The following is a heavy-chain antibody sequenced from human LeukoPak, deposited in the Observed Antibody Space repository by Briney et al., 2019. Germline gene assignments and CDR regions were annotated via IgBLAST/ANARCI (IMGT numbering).Heavy chain of an antibody. CDR2: INHSGST. J-gene: IGHJ6*02. V-gene: IGHV4-34*01. CDR1: GGSFSGYY. D-gene: IGHD3-16*01. Sequence: LETLSLTCAVYGGSFSGYYWSWIRQPPGKGLEWIGEINHSGSTNYNPSLKSRVTISVDTSKNQFSLKLSSVTAADTAVYYCARVIRGGYYYYGMDVWGQGTTVTVSS. CDR3: ARVIRGGYYYYGMDV.